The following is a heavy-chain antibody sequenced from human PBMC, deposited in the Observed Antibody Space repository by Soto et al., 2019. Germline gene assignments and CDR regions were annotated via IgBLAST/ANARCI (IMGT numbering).Heavy chain of an antibody. D-gene: IGHD1-1*01. J-gene: IGHJ4*02. CDR2: ISSSSSYI. Sequence: GGSLRLSCAASGFTFSSYSMNWVRQAPGKGLEWVSSISSSSSYIYYADSVKGRFTISRDNAKNSLYLQMNSLRVEDTAVYYCAREIPKTGTTGGSGYWGQGTLVTVSS. V-gene: IGHV3-21*01. CDR3: AREIPKTGTTGGSGY. CDR1: GFTFSSYS.